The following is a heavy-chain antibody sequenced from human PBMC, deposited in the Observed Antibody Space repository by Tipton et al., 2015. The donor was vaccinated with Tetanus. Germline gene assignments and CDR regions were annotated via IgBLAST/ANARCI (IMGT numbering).Heavy chain of an antibody. V-gene: IGHV3-21*03. CDR2: ISSSSTYI. CDR3: ARFHSSDY. Sequence: GSLRLSCAASGFTFDDYAMHWVRQAPGKGLEWVSSISSSSTYIYSADSVKGRFTISRDNAKNSLFLEMNSLRAEDTAVYYCARFHSSDYWGQGTQVTVSS. CDR1: GFTFDDYA. D-gene: IGHD4-11*01. J-gene: IGHJ4*02.